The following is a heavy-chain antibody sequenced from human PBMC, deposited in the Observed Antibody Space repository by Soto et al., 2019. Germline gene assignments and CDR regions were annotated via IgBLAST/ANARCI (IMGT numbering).Heavy chain of an antibody. J-gene: IGHJ5*02. CDR3: ARMATFGSLNWFDP. D-gene: IGHD3-16*01. Sequence: ASVKVSCKASGYSFTNNDVSWVRQATGQGLEWMGWMNPGSGDTGYAQKIQGRVTMTRDISIATAYLELSSLRSDDTAIYYCARMATFGSLNWFDPWGQGTLVIVSS. CDR2: MNPGSGDT. V-gene: IGHV1-8*01. CDR1: GYSFTNND.